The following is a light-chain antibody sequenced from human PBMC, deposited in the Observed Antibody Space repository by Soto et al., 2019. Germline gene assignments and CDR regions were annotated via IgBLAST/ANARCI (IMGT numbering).Light chain of an antibody. CDR2: EVS. CDR1: SSDVGGYNY. CDR3: CSYAGSNNVV. V-gene: IGLV2-8*01. Sequence: QAALTQPPSASGSPGQSVTISCTGTSSDVGGYNYVSWYQQHPGKAPKLMIYEVSKRPSGVPVRFSGSKSGNTASLTVSGLQAEDEADYYCCSYAGSNNVVFGGGTKLTVL. J-gene: IGLJ2*01.